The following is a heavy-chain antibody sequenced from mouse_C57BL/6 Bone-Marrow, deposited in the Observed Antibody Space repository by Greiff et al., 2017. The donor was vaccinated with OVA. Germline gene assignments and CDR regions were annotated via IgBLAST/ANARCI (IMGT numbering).Heavy chain of an antibody. CDR1: GYTFTSYW. CDR3: ARDLDYYAMDY. CDR2: IEPSDSYT. J-gene: IGHJ4*01. V-gene: IGHV1-69*01. Sequence: QVQLQQPGAELVMPGASVKLSCKASGYTFTSYWMHWVKQRPGQGLEWIGEIEPSDSYTNYNQKFKGKSTLTVDKSSSTAYMQLSSLTSEDSAVYYCARDLDYYAMDYWGQGTSVTVSS.